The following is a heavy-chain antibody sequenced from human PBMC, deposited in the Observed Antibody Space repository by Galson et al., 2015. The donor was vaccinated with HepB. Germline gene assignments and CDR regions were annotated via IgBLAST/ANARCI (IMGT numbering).Heavy chain of an antibody. CDR3: ARGDDYVWGSYRNNYYYGMDV. J-gene: IGHJ6*02. Sequence: SVKVSCKASGYTFTNYGISWVRQAPGQGLEWMGWISANNGNTKYAQKLQGRVTMTTDTSTSTANVELRSLRSDDTAVYYCARGDDYVWGSYRNNYYYGMDVWGQGTTVIVSS. D-gene: IGHD3-16*02. CDR1: GYTFTNYG. CDR2: ISANNGNT. V-gene: IGHV1-18*04.